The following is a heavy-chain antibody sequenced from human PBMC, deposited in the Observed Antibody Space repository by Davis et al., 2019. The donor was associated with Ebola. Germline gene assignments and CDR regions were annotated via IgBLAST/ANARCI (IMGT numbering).Heavy chain of an antibody. CDR3: TGSDGDYDY. D-gene: IGHD4-17*01. CDR1: GFTFSGPA. CDR2: LRSKANSYAT. Sequence: GESLKISCAASGFTFSGPAMHWVRQASGKGLEWVGRLRSKANSYATAYAASVKGRFTISRDDSKNTAYLQMNSLKTEDTAVYYCTGSDGDYDYWGQGTLVTVSS. J-gene: IGHJ4*02. V-gene: IGHV3-73*01.